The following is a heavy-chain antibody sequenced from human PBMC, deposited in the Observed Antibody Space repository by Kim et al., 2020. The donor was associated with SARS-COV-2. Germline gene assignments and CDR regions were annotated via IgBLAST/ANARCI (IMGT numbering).Heavy chain of an antibody. CDR3: ARGRYYGSGSYYSS. Sequence: NPSLKSRVTISVDTSKNQFSLKLSSVTAADTAVYYCARGRYYGSGSYYSSWGQGTLVTVSS. J-gene: IGHJ5*02. D-gene: IGHD3-10*01. V-gene: IGHV4-39*07.